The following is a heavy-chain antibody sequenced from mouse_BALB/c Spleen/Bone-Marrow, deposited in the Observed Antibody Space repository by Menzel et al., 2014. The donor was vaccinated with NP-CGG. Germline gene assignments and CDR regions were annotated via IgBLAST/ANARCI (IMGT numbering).Heavy chain of an antibody. J-gene: IGHJ3*01. CDR3: ARSWTVVDPALIY. Sequence: QVQLQQSGAELAKPGASVKMSCKASGYTFTIYWMHWVKQRPGQGLEWIGYIDPSTGYTEYNQKFKDKATLTADKSSSPAYIQLSSLTSENSAVYYCARSWTVVDPALIYWGQGTLVTVSA. CDR2: IDPSTGYT. D-gene: IGHD1-1*01. V-gene: IGHV1-7*01. CDR1: GYTFTIYW.